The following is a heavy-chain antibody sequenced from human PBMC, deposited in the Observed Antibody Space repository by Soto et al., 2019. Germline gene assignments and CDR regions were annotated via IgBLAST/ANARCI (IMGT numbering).Heavy chain of an antibody. J-gene: IGHJ4*02. V-gene: IGHV1-69*13. Sequence: SVKVSCKASGGTFSSYAISWVRQAPGQGLEWMGGIIPIFGTANYAQKFQGRVTITADESTSTAYMELSSLRSEDKDGYYCARESFGEFFGYWGKGTLCTVSS. CDR1: GGTFSSYA. CDR2: IIPIFGTA. CDR3: ARESFGEFFGY. D-gene: IGHD3-10*01.